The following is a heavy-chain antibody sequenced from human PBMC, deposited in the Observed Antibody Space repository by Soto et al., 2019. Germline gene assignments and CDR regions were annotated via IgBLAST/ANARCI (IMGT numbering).Heavy chain of an antibody. V-gene: IGHV2-5*02. CDR1: GFSLSTSGVG. CDR3: AHRRGYYDSSGYWFDP. CDR2: IYWDDDK. D-gene: IGHD3-22*01. J-gene: IGHJ5*02. Sequence: QITLKESGPTLVKPTQTLTLTCTFSGFSLSTSGVGVGWIRQPPGKALEWLALIYWDDDKRYSPSLKSRLTITKDTSKNQVVLTMTNMDPVDTATYYCAHRRGYYDSSGYWFDPWGHGTLVTVSS.